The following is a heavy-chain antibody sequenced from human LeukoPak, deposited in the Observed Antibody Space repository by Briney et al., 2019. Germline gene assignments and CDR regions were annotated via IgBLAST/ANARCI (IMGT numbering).Heavy chain of an antibody. CDR2: ISSSSSYI. CDR1: GFTFSSYS. J-gene: IGHJ3*02. D-gene: IGHD3-16*02. CDR3: ARDGQGGNYVWGSYRHNDAFDI. V-gene: IGHV3-21*01. Sequence: GGSLRLSCAASGFTFSSYSMNWVRQAPGKGLEWVSSISSSSSYIYYADSVKGRFTISRDNAKNSLYLQMNSLRAEDTAVYYCARDGQGGNYVWGSYRHNDAFDIWGQGTMVTVSS.